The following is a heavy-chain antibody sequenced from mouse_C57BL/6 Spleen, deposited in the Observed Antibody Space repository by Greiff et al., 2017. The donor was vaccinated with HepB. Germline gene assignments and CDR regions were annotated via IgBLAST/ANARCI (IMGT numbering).Heavy chain of an antibody. CDR3: ARSFTTVVATDYYAMDY. V-gene: IGHV7-3*01. Sequence: EVKVVESGGGLVQPGGSLSLSCAASGFTFTDYYMSWVRQPPGKALEWVGFIRNKANGYTTEYSASVKGRFTISRDNSQSILYLQMNALRAEDSATYCCARSFTTVVATDYYAMDYWGQGTSVTVSS. CDR1: GFTFTDYY. J-gene: IGHJ4*01. CDR2: IRNKANGYTT. D-gene: IGHD1-1*01.